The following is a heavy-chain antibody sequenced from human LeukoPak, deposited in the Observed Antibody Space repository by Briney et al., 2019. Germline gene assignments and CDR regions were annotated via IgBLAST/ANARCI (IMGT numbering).Heavy chain of an antibody. CDR3: ARHYCRSTSCSHDAFDI. J-gene: IGHJ3*02. V-gene: IGHV4-4*09. D-gene: IGHD2-2*01. CDR2: IYTSGST. CDR1: GGSISSYY. Sequence: SETLSLTCTVSGGSISSYYWSWIRQPPGKGLEWIGYIYTSGSTNYNPSLKSRVTISVDTSKNQFSLKLSSVTAADTAVYYCARHYCRSTSCSHDAFDIWGQGTMVTVSS.